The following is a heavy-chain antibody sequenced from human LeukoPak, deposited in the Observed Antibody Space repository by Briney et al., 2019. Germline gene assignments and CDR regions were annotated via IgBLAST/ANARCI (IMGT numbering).Heavy chain of an antibody. CDR1: GGSISSSSYY. V-gene: IGHV4-39*01. Sequence: SETLSLTCTVSGGSISSSSYYWGWIRQPPGKGLEWVGSIYYGGSTYYNPSLKSRVTISVDTSKTQFSLKLSSVTAADTAVYYCARRLRLGPDAFDIWGQGTMVTVSS. D-gene: IGHD3-16*01. CDR2: IYYGGST. J-gene: IGHJ3*02. CDR3: ARRLRLGPDAFDI.